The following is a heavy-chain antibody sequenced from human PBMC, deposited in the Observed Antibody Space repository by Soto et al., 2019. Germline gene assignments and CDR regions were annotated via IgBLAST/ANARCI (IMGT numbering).Heavy chain of an antibody. CDR2: INPSGGST. Sequence: ASVKVSCKASGYTFTSYYMHWVRQAPGQGLEWMGIINPSGGSTSYAQKIQGRVTMTRDTSTSTVYMELSSLRSEDTAVYYCAIGLASGQFDYWGQGTLVTVSS. CDR3: AIGLASGQFDY. V-gene: IGHV1-46*01. J-gene: IGHJ4*02. D-gene: IGHD6-19*01. CDR1: GYTFTSYY.